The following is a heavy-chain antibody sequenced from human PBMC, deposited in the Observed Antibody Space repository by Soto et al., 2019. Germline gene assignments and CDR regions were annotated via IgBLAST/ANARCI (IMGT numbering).Heavy chain of an antibody. J-gene: IGHJ6*01. V-gene: IGHV4-59*01. CDR2: LYYTGST. CDR3: ARGGGYDFRSSQDPPIDV. D-gene: IGHD3-3*01. Sequence: SETLSLTCNFSGGSISDFYLSWIRQSPGKRLEWIGYLYYTGSTNYNPALKSRVTISLDTSKKQFSLKVRSVTAADTAVYYCARGGGYDFRSSQDPPIDVCGQRTTVAVSS. CDR1: GGSISDFY.